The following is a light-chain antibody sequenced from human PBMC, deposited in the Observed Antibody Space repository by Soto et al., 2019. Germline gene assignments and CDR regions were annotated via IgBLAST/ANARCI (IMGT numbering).Light chain of an antibody. V-gene: IGLV1-40*01. CDR1: SSNIGAGYD. CDR3: QSYDSSLSGPWV. Sequence: QSVLTQPPSVSGAPGQRVTISCTGSSSNIGAGYDVHWYQQLPGTAPKLLIYGNSHRPSGVPDRFSGSKSGTSASLAITGLQAEDEADYYCQSYDSSLSGPWVFGGGTQLTVL. J-gene: IGLJ3*02. CDR2: GNS.